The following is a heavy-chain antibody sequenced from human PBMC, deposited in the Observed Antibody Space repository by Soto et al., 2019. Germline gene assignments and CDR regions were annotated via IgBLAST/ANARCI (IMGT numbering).Heavy chain of an antibody. V-gene: IGHV1-69*02. CDR2: IIPILGIA. D-gene: IGHD2-15*01. Sequence: QVQLVQSGAEVKKPGSSVKVSCKASGGTYSSYTISWVRQAPGQGLEWMGRIIPILGIANYAQKLQGRVTITADKSTSTAYMELSSLRSEDTAVYYCARAIREVADDDAFDIWGQGTMVTVSS. J-gene: IGHJ3*02. CDR1: GGTYSSYT. CDR3: ARAIREVADDDAFDI.